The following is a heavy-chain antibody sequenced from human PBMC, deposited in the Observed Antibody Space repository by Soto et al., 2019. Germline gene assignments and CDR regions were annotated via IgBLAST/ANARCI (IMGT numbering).Heavy chain of an antibody. V-gene: IGHV3-48*02. CDR1: GFTFSSYS. Sequence: VGSLRLSCAASGFTFSSYSMNWVRQAPGKGLEWVSYISSSSSTIYYADSVKGRFTISRDNAKNSLYLQMNSLRDEDTAVYYCARDRTPGGRYFHWLNAEGRDVCGQGTTVTVSS. D-gene: IGHD3-9*01. CDR2: ISSSSSTI. CDR3: ARDRTPGGRYFHWLNAEGRDV. J-gene: IGHJ6*02.